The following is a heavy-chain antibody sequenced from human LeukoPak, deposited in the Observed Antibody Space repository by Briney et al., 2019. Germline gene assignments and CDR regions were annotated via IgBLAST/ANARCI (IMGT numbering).Heavy chain of an antibody. J-gene: IGHJ4*02. Sequence: PGGSLRLSCAASGFTFSSYAMSWVRQAPGKGREWVSAISGSGGSTYYADSVKGRFTISRDNSKNTLYLQMNSLRAEDTAVYYCAKSVIFWSGYFGYYFDYWGQGTLVTVSS. V-gene: IGHV3-23*01. D-gene: IGHD3-3*01. CDR1: GFTFSSYA. CDR3: AKSVIFWSGYFGYYFDY. CDR2: ISGSGGST.